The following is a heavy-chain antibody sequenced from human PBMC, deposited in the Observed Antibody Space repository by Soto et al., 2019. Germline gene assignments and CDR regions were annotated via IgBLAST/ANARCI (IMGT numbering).Heavy chain of an antibody. Sequence: ASVKVSCKTSGYTFTGYYLHWMRQAPGKGLEWMGWINPDTGGTDLTQKFQGWVTMTRDTSISTAYMELSNVKPDDTAVYYCARAVGTDGSSWHRGAVDCWG. J-gene: IGHJ4*01. CDR1: GYTFTGYY. CDR3: ARAVGTDGSSWHRGAVDC. CDR2: INPDTGGT. D-gene: IGHD1-1*01. V-gene: IGHV1-2*04.